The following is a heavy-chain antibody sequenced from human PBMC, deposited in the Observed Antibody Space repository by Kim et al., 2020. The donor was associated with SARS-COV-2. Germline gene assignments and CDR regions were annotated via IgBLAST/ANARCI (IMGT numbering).Heavy chain of an antibody. CDR3: ARRIRYDGSGSYPFDP. D-gene: IGHD3-10*01. J-gene: IGHJ5*02. Sequence: GESLKISCKGSGYSFTSYWIGWVRQMPGKGLEWMGIIYPGDSDTRYSPSFQGQVTISADKSISTAYLQWSSLKASDTAMYYCARRIRYDGSGSYPFDPWGQGTLVTVSS. V-gene: IGHV5-51*01. CDR1: GYSFTSYW. CDR2: IYPGDSDT.